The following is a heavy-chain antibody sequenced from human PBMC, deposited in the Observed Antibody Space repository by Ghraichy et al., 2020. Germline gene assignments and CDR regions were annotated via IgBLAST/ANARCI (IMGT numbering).Heavy chain of an antibody. J-gene: IGHJ6*02. V-gene: IGHV3-23*01. CDR1: GFTFSSYA. CDR2: ISGSGGST. D-gene: IGHD3-3*01. Sequence: GGSLRLSCAASGFTFSSYAMSWVRQAPGKGLEWVSAISGSGGSTYYADSVKGRFTISRDNSKNTLYLQMNSLRAEDTAVYYCAKDRADTYYDFWSGYDYYYYYGMDVWGQGTTVTVSS. CDR3: AKDRADTYYDFWSGYDYYYYYGMDV.